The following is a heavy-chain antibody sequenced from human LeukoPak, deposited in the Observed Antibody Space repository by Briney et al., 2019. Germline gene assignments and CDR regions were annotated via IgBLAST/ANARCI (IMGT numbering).Heavy chain of an antibody. Sequence: ASVKVSCMASGYTFTSYGITWVRQAPGQGLEWMGWISGYNANTNYAQKLQGRVTMTTDTSTSTAYMELRSLRSDDTAVYYCARDSLMGYSYAKTDYWGQGTLVTVSS. CDR3: ARDSLMGYSYAKTDY. V-gene: IGHV1-18*01. D-gene: IGHD5-18*01. J-gene: IGHJ4*02. CDR1: GYTFTSYG. CDR2: ISGYNANT.